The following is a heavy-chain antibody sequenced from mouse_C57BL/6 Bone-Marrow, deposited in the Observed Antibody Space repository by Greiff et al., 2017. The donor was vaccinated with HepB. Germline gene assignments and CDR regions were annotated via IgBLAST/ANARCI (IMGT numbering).Heavy chain of an antibody. Sequence: QVQLQQSGTELVKPGASVKLSCKASGYTFTSYWMHWVKQRPGQGLEWIGNINPSNGGTNYNEKFKSKATLTVDKSSSTAYMQLSSLTSEDSAVYYCAREDGYYAWFAYWGQGTLVTVSA. CDR3: AREDGYYAWFAY. J-gene: IGHJ3*01. D-gene: IGHD2-3*01. CDR1: GYTFTSYW. CDR2: INPSNGGT. V-gene: IGHV1-53*01.